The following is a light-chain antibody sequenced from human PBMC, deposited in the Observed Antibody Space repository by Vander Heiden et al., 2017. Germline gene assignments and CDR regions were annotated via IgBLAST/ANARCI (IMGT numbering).Light chain of an antibody. CDR3: QQYAGSPPLT. J-gene: IGKJ3*01. CDR1: QSVSRNY. CDR2: GAS. V-gene: IGKV3-20*01. Sequence: EIVLTQSPGTLSLSPGERATLSCRASQSVSRNYLAWYQHKPGQAPRLLIYGASSRATGIPDRFSGSGSGTDFTLTISRLEPEDFAVYYCQQYAGSPPLTFGPGTKVDIK.